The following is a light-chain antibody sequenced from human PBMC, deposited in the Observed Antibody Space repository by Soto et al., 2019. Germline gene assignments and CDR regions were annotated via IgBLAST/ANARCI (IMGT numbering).Light chain of an antibody. CDR1: STNIGGGYY. V-gene: IGLV1-40*01. CDR3: QSYDSSLSGFYV. CDR2: GNS. Sequence: QSVLTQPPSVSGAPGQRVTISCTGSSTNIGGGYYVHWYQQLPGTAPKLLIYGNSKRPSGVPDRFSGSKSGTSASLAITGLQAEDEADYYCQSYDSSLSGFYVFGTGTKLTVL. J-gene: IGLJ1*01.